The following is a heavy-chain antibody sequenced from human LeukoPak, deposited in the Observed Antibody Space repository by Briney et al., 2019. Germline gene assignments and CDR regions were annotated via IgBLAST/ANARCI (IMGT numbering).Heavy chain of an antibody. J-gene: IGHJ5*02. CDR2: IRSNSDGGTI. Sequence: PGGSLRLSCAVSGLTLSDIWMNWVRQAPGKGLEWVGRIRSNSDGGTIDYAAPVKGRFALSRDDSKNTLYLQMNSLQTEDTAVYYCATDFYDTTWGQGTLVTVSS. D-gene: IGHD3-22*01. CDR3: ATDFYDTT. V-gene: IGHV3-15*07. CDR1: GLTLSDIW.